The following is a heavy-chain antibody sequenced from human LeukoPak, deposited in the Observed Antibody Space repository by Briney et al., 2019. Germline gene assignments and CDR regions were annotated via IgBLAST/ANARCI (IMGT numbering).Heavy chain of an antibody. CDR2: INHSGST. CDR1: GGSFSGYY. CDR3: ARRYRWFWFDP. J-gene: IGHJ5*02. D-gene: IGHD2-8*02. Sequence: TLSLTCAVYGGSFSGYYWSWIRQPRGKGLEWIGEINHSGSTNYNPSLKSRVTISVETSKKQFSLKLTSVTTADTAVYYCARRYRWFWFDPWGRGTLVTVSS. V-gene: IGHV4-34*01.